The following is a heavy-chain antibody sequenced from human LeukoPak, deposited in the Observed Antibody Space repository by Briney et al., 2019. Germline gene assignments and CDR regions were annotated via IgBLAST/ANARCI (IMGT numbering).Heavy chain of an antibody. CDR3: ARDRGYCSGGSCYSDAFDI. V-gene: IGHV4-4*07. CDR1: GGSISSYY. CDR2: IYTSGST. J-gene: IGHJ3*02. D-gene: IGHD2-15*01. Sequence: PSETLSLTCTVSGGSISSYYWSWIRQPAGKGLEWIGRIYTSGSTNYNPSLKSRVTMSVDTSKNQFSLKLSSVTAADTAVYYCARDRGYCSGGSCYSDAFDIWGQGTVVTVSS.